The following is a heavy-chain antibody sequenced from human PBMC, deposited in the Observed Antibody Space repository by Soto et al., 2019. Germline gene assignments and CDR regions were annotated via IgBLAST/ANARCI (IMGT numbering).Heavy chain of an antibody. CDR3: ARSLSPYFYYSMDV. Sequence: SETLSLTCGVSGYSISSGYHWGWIRQPPGKGLEWIGSIHQSGSTYYNPSLKSRFTISVDTSKNHFSLKLTSVTAADTAVYYCARSLSPYFYYSMDVWGQGTTVTVSS. V-gene: IGHV4-38-2*01. CDR1: GYSISSGYH. CDR2: IHQSGST. D-gene: IGHD3-10*01. J-gene: IGHJ6*02.